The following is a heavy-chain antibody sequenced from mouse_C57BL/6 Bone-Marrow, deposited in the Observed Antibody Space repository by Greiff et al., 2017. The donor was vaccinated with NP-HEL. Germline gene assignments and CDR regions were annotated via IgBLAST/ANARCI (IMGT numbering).Heavy chain of an antibody. J-gene: IGHJ3*01. Sequence: LQLVESGAELARPGASVKLSCKASGYTFTSYGISWVKQRTGQGLEWIGEIYPRSGNTYYNEKFKGKATLTADKSSSTAYMELRSLTSEDSAVYFCARRGLPYYYGFAYWGQGTLVTVSA. CDR2: IYPRSGNT. CDR3: ARRGLPYYYGFAY. V-gene: IGHV1-81*01. D-gene: IGHD1-1*01. CDR1: GYTFTSYG.